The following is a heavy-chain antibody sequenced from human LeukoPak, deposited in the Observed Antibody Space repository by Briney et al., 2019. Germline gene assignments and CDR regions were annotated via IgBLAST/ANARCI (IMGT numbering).Heavy chain of an antibody. Sequence: GASVKVSCKASGYTFTDYAMHWVRQAPGQRLEWMGWINAGSGNTKYSQKFQGRVTITRDTSASRAYMELSSLTSEDTAVYYCARGSYKGYSSSSHWFDPWGQGTLVTVSS. CDR3: ARGSYKGYSSSSHWFDP. CDR1: GYTFTDYA. V-gene: IGHV1-3*01. CDR2: INAGSGNT. J-gene: IGHJ5*02. D-gene: IGHD6-13*01.